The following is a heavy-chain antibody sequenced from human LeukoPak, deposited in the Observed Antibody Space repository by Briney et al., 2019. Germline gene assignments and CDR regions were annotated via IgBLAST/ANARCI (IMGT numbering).Heavy chain of an antibody. Sequence: PSETLSLTCTVSGGSISSYYWSWIRQPPGKGLEWIGYIYYSGSTNYNPSLKSRVTISVDTSKNQFSLKLSSVTAADTVVYYCARDSPYRGFDPWGQGTLVTVSS. CDR2: IYYSGST. CDR1: GGSISSYY. CDR3: ARDSPYRGFDP. J-gene: IGHJ5*02. D-gene: IGHD2-2*02. V-gene: IGHV4-59*01.